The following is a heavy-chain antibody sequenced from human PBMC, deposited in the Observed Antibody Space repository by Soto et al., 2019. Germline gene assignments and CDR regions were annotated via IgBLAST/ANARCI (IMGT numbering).Heavy chain of an antibody. CDR2: ISYDGSNK. V-gene: IGHV3-30*18. D-gene: IGHD2-2*01. J-gene: IGHJ6*02. Sequence: PGGSLRLSCAASGFTFSSYGMHWVRQAPGKELEWVAVISYDGSNKYYADSVKGRFTISRDNSKNTLYLQMNSLRAEDTAVYYCAKDAVPGRTAYYYYGMDVWGQGTTVTVSS. CDR3: AKDAVPGRTAYYYYGMDV. CDR1: GFTFSSYG.